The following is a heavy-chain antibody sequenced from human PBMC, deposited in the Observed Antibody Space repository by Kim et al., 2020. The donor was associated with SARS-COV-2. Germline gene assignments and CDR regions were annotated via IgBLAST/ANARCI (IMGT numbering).Heavy chain of an antibody. Sequence: SETLSLTCTVSGGSISSYSWSWIRQPPGKGLEWIGYTYYIGSTNYNPSLKSRVTISVDTSKNQFSLKLSSVTAADTAMYYCASDRIGYCSSTSCSLHFDYWGQGTLVTVSS. CDR2: TYYIGST. J-gene: IGHJ4*02. D-gene: IGHD2-2*01. CDR1: GGSISSYS. V-gene: IGHV4-59*01. CDR3: ASDRIGYCSSTSCSLHFDY.